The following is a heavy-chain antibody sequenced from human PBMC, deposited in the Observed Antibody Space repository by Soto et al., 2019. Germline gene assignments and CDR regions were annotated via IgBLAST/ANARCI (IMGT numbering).Heavy chain of an antibody. CDR2: IIPMFGTP. CDR1: GGTFNSYA. Sequence: ASVKVSCKASGGTFNSYAINWVRQAPGQGLEWMGGIIPMFGTPKYAQKFQGRVTISADEATNTVYMEMTSLISEDTAVYFCATIKSSNYYKWFDPWGQGTVVTVSS. D-gene: IGHD6-13*01. V-gene: IGHV1-69*13. CDR3: ATIKSSNYYKWFDP. J-gene: IGHJ5*02.